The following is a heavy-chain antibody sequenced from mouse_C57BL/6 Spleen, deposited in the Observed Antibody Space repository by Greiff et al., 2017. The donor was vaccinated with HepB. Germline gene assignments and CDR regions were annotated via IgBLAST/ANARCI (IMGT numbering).Heavy chain of an antibody. Sequence: QVQLKESGPELVKPGASVKISCKASGYAFSSSWMNWVKQRPGKGLEWIGRIYPGDGDTNYNGKFKGKATLTADKSSSTAYMQLSSLTSEDSAVYFCAREGGLDSSGFDYWGQGTTLTVSS. V-gene: IGHV1-82*01. CDR1: GYAFSSSW. D-gene: IGHD3-2*02. CDR2: IYPGDGDT. J-gene: IGHJ2*01. CDR3: AREGGLDSSGFDY.